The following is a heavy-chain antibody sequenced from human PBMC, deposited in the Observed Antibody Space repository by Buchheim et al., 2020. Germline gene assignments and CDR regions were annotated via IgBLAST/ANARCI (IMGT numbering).Heavy chain of an antibody. V-gene: IGHV4-31*03. J-gene: IGHJ5*02. D-gene: IGHD3-3*01. CDR1: GGSISSGGYY. Sequence: QVQLQESGPGLVKPSQTLSLTCTVSGGSISSGGYYWSWIRQHPGKGLEWIGYIYYSGSTYYNPSLKSRVTISVETSKNQLSLKLSSVTAADTAVYYCARADFWSGYPPQNWFDPWGQGTL. CDR2: IYYSGST. CDR3: ARADFWSGYPPQNWFDP.